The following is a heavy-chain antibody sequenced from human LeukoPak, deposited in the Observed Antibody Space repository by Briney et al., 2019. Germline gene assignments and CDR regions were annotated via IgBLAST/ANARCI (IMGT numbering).Heavy chain of an antibody. D-gene: IGHD1-26*01. CDR2: IHNYETTE. CDR1: GFTFSSYA. Sequence: GGSLRLSCAASGFTFSSYAMHWVRQAPGKGLEWVTFIHNYETTEYYADSVKGRFTISRDNSKNTVYLQMNSLRVEDTAVYYCAKDDPTGRYLWGQGTLVTVSS. V-gene: IGHV3-30*02. CDR3: AKDDPTGRYL. J-gene: IGHJ4*02.